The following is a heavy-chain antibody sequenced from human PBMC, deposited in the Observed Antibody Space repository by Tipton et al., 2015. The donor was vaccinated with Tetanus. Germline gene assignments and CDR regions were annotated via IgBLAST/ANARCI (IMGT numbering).Heavy chain of an antibody. CDR2: INRDGSET. CDR1: GFTFSTYW. V-gene: IGHV3-7*03. Sequence: SLRLSCAVSGFTFSTYWMTWVRQAPGKGLEWVANINRDGSETYYVDSVKGRFTISRDNAKNLLRLQMNSLRAEDTAVYYCAAEVSAGYWGQGTLVTVSS. CDR3: AAEVSAGY. J-gene: IGHJ4*02. D-gene: IGHD4/OR15-4a*01.